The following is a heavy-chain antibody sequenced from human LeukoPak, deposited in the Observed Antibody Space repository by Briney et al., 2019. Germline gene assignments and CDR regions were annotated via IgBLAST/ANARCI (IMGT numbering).Heavy chain of an antibody. CDR1: GYTFTSYG. CDR2: ISAYNGNT. D-gene: IGHD6-19*01. CDR3: ARRGSGSQDYYYYYGMDV. J-gene: IGHJ6*02. Sequence: ASVKVSCKASGYTFTSYGISWVRQAPGQGLEWMGWISAYNGNTNYAQKLQGRVTMTTDTSTSTAYMELRSLRSDDTAVYYCARRGSGSQDYYYYYGMDVWGQGTMVTVSS. V-gene: IGHV1-18*01.